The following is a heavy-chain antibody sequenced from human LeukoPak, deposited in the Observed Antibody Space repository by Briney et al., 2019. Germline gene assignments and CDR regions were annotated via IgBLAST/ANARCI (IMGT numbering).Heavy chain of an antibody. CDR3: ARDSPVTSRHIVVVTSFFQH. Sequence: ASVKVSCKASRYTFTSYVISGVRQAAGHELECMGWISAYNGNTNYAQKLQGRVTMTTDTSTSTAYMELRSLRSDDTAVYYCARDSPVTSRHIVVVTSFFQHWGQGTLVTVSS. CDR2: ISAYNGNT. J-gene: IGHJ1*01. D-gene: IGHD2-21*02. CDR1: RYTFTSYV. V-gene: IGHV1-18*01.